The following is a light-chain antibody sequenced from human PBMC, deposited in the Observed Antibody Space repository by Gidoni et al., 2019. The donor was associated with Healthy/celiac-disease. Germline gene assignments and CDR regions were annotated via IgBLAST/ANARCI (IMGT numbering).Light chain of an antibody. Sequence: DIVLTQSPAHLSLSPGERATLSCRASQSVSSYLDWYQQKPGQAPRLLIYDASNRATGIPARFSGSGSGTDFTLTISSLEPEDFAVYYCQQRSNLPRAWTFGQGTKVEIK. V-gene: IGKV3-11*01. CDR3: QQRSNLPRAWT. CDR1: QSVSSY. CDR2: DAS. J-gene: IGKJ1*01.